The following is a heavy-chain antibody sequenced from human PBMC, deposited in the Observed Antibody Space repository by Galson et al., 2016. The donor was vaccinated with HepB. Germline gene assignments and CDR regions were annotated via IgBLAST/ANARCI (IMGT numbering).Heavy chain of an antibody. J-gene: IGHJ6*02. CDR2: ITGSGGST. CDR1: GFTFSSYA. Sequence: SLRLSCAASGFTFSSYAMSWVRQAPGKGLEWVSVITGSGGSTYYADSVKGRFTISSDNAKNSVYLQMNSLRAEDTAVYYCARDLGDYRGMDVWGQGTTVTVSS. D-gene: IGHD4-17*01. V-gene: IGHV3-23*01. CDR3: ARDLGDYRGMDV.